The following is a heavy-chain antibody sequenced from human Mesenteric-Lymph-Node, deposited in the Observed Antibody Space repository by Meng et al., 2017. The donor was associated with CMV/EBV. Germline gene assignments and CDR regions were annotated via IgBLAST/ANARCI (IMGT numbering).Heavy chain of an antibody. CDR1: GFTFSTYV. V-gene: IGHV3-30-3*01. CDR3: ARSLSPGSPAVSMWLDYYYYGLDV. CDR2: ISYDGNNK. Sequence: GESLKISCAASGFTFSTYVMHWVRQAPGRGLEWVALISYDGNNKYYADSLKGRFTISRDTSKNTLYLQMNGLTAEDTAFYYCARSLSPGSPAVSMWLDYYYYGLDVWGQGTTVTVSS. J-gene: IGHJ6*02. D-gene: IGHD4-11*01.